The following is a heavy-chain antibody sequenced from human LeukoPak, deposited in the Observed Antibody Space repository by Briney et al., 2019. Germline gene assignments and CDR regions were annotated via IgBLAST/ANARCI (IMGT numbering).Heavy chain of an antibody. J-gene: IGHJ6*02. CDR2: ISYDGNTK. CDR3: ARDTGPWWYHRGMDF. V-gene: IGHV3-30*04. D-gene: IGHD2-15*01. Sequence: GGSLRLSCAASVFLLNNYVMHCVRQAPGKGLEWVAVISYDGNTKNDADPVKGRFTISRDNSKNTVFLEMSRLRPEDTAVIFCARDTGPWWYHRGMDFWGRGTTVTV. CDR1: VFLLNNYV.